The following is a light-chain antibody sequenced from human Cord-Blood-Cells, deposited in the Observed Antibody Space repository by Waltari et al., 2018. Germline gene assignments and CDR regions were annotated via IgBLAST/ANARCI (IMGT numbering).Light chain of an antibody. J-gene: IGKJ1*01. V-gene: IGKV3-20*01. CDR2: GAS. CDR3: QQYGSSPPT. CDR1: QSVSSSY. Sequence: EIVLTQSPGTLSLFPGERATLSCRASQSVSSSYVAWYQQKPGQAPRLLIYGASSRATGIPDRCSGSGSGTDFTLTISRLEPEDFAVYYCQQYGSSPPTFGQGTKVEIK.